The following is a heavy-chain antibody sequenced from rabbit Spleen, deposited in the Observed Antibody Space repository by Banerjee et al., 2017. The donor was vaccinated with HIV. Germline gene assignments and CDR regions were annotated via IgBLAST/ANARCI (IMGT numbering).Heavy chain of an antibody. CDR2: IYAGSGGST. CDR3: ARDVDGRGGGMDL. Sequence: QEQLVESGGGLVQPGGTLTLTCKASGIDFSSSYYMCWIRQAPGKGLEWIGCIYAGSGGSTYYASWAKGRFTISKTSSPTVTLQMTSLTAADTATYFCARDVDGRGGGMDLWGPGTLVTVS. D-gene: IGHD4-2*01. J-gene: IGHJ4*01. CDR1: GIDFSSSYY. V-gene: IGHV1S45*01.